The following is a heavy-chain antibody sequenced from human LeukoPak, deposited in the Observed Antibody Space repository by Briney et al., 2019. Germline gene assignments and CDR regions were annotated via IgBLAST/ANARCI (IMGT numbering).Heavy chain of an antibody. D-gene: IGHD5-18*01. J-gene: IGHJ6*02. CDR3: AKGTAMAPTYYYYGMDV. V-gene: IGHV3-11*01. CDR1: GFTFSDYY. Sequence: GGSLRLSCAASGFTFSDYYMSWIRQAPGKGLEWVSYISSSGSTIYYADSVKGRFTISRDNSKNTLYLQMNSLRAEDTAVYYCAKGTAMAPTYYYYGMDVWGQGTTVTVSS. CDR2: ISSSGSTI.